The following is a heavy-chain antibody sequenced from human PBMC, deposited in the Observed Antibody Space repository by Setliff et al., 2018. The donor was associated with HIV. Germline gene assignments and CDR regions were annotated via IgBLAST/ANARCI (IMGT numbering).Heavy chain of an antibody. CDR3: ARALRXGXVGHWYLYSXXXV. D-gene: IGHD3-16*01. Sequence: PSETLSLTCTVSGYSISSGYYGGWIRQPPGXXXEWIGSIYHSGSTYYNPSLKSRITXXKDTYKNQLSLKLRSLTAPSTAVXSVARALRXGXVGHWYLYSXXXVWGQGTTVTVSS. CDR2: IYHSGST. V-gene: IGHV4-38-2*02. J-gene: IGHJ6*02. CDR1: GYSISSGYY.